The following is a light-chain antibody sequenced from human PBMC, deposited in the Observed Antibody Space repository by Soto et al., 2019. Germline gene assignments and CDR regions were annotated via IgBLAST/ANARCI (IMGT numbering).Light chain of an antibody. CDR1: SSDVGGYNY. Sequence: QSALTQPASVPGSPGQSITISCTGTSSDVGGYNYVSWYQQHPGKAPKLMIYEVSNRPSGVSNRFSGSKSGNTASLTISGLQAEDEADYYCSSSTSSDTLLFGGGTQLTVL. V-gene: IGLV2-14*01. CDR2: EVS. J-gene: IGLJ2*01. CDR3: SSSTSSDTLL.